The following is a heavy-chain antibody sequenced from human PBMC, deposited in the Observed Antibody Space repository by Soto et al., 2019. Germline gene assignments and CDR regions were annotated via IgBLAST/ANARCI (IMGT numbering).Heavy chain of an antibody. V-gene: IGHV3-30-3*01. J-gene: IGHJ3*02. Sequence: GSLRLSCAASGFTLSSYAMHWVRQAPGKGLEWVAVISYDGSNKYYADSVKGRFTISRDNSKNTLYLQMNSLRAEDTAVYYCARGDLDAFDIWGQGTMVTVSS. CDR3: ARGDLDAFDI. CDR2: ISYDGSNK. CDR1: GFTLSSYA.